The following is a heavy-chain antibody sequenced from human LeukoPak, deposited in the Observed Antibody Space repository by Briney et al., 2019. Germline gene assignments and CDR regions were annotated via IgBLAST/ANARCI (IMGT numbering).Heavy chain of an antibody. Sequence: SQTLSLTCTVSGGSISSGSYYWSWIRQPAGKGLEWIGRIYTSGSTNYNPSLKSRVTISVDTSKNQFSLKLSSVTAADTAVYYCAGSYGDYYYGMDVWGQGTTVTVSS. CDR1: GGSISSGSYY. CDR3: AGSYGDYYYGMDV. D-gene: IGHD4-17*01. CDR2: IYTSGST. J-gene: IGHJ6*02. V-gene: IGHV4-61*02.